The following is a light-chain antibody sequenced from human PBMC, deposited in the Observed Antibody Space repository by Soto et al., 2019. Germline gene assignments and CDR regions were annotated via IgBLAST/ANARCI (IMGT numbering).Light chain of an antibody. CDR2: DAS. V-gene: IGKV1-5*01. Sequence: DIQMTKSPSTLSASVEDRVTITCRASQSISTWLAWNQQKPGKAPKLLIYDASSLESGVPSRFSGSGSGTEFTLTISSLQPDDFATYYCQQYNSYPMYTFGQGTKLEIK. CDR3: QQYNSYPMYT. J-gene: IGKJ2*01. CDR1: QSISTW.